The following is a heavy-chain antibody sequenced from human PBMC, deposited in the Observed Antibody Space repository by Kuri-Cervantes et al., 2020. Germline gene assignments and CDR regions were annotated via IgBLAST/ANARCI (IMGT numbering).Heavy chain of an antibody. Sequence: GGSLRLSCAASGFTVSSNYMNWVRQAPGKGLEWVAVIYSGGGDTYYADSVKGRFTISRDNAKNSLYLQMNSLRAEDTAVYYCARDLDRELFDYMDVWGKETTVTVSS. CDR2: IYSGGGDT. CDR1: GFTVSSNY. CDR3: ARDLDRELFDYMDV. V-gene: IGHV3-53*01. D-gene: IGHD3-10*01. J-gene: IGHJ6*03.